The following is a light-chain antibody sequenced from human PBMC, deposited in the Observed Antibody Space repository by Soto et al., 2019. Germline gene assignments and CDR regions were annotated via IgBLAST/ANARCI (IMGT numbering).Light chain of an antibody. CDR1: QSVRSS. CDR2: DAS. J-gene: IGKJ1*01. V-gene: IGKV3-15*01. CDR3: QQYNNWRT. Sequence: EIVMTQSPVTLSVSPGERATLFCRASQSVRSSLAWYQQKPCQAPRLFIYDASTRATGIPARFSGSGSGTEFTLTISSLQSEDFAVYYCQQYNNWRTFGQGTKVDIK.